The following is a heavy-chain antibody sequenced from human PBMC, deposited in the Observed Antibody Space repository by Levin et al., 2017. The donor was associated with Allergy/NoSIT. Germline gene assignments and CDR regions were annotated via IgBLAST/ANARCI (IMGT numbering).Heavy chain of an antibody. CDR1: GYSFTSSW. CDR2: IYPGDSDT. Sequence: GESLKISCKGSGYSFTSSWIAWVRQMPGKGLEWMGIIYPGDSDTRYSPSFQSQVTMSADKSISTAYLQWSSLKASDTAMYDCARHVLGKGSRLLEGGWFDPWGQGTLVTVSS. D-gene: IGHD6-13*01. V-gene: IGHV5-51*01. J-gene: IGHJ5*02. CDR3: ARHVLGKGSRLLEGGWFDP.